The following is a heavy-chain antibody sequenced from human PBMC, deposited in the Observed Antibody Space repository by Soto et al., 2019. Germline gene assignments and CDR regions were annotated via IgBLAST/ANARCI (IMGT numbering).Heavy chain of an antibody. CDR2: IYYSGST. CDR1: GGSISSSSYY. CDR3: ASEDHYDILTGYYRAE. D-gene: IGHD3-9*01. Sequence: QLQLQESGPGLVKPSETLSLTCTVSGGSISSSSYYWGWIRQPPGKGLEWIGSIYYSGSTYYNPSLKSRVTISVDTSKNQFSLKLSSVTAADTAVYYCASEDHYDILTGYYRAEWGQGTLVTVSS. J-gene: IGHJ4*02. V-gene: IGHV4-39*01.